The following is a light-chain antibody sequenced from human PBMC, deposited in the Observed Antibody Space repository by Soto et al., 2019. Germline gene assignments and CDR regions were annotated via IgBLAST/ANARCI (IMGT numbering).Light chain of an antibody. V-gene: IGLV4-69*01. Sequence: QPVLTQSPSASASLGASVNLTCTLSSGHSNYAIAWHQQQPEKGPRYLMKVNSDGSHTKGDGIPDRFSGSSSGAERYLSISSLQSDEEADYYCQTWGSGIRVFGGGTKHTVL. CDR3: QTWGSGIRV. J-gene: IGLJ3*02. CDR2: VNSDGSH. CDR1: SGHSNYA.